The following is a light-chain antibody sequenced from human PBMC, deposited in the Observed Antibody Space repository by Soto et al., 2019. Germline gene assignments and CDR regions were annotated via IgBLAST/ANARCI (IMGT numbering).Light chain of an antibody. CDR1: SSDIGSYNS. CDR2: DVS. CDR3: SSYTSSSTYV. J-gene: IGLJ1*01. V-gene: IGLV2-14*03. Sequence: QSALTQRASVSGSPGQSVTISCTGTSSDIGSYNSVCWHQQHPGRAPKLMIYDVSSRASGIPDRFSASKSGNTASLTISGLQAGDDADYFCSSYTSSSTYVFGTGTKLTVL.